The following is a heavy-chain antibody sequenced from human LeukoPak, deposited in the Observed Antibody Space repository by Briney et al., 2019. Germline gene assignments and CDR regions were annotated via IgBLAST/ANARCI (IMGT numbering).Heavy chain of an antibody. CDR3: AKSGLNRFDY. V-gene: IGHV3-23*01. Sequence: GGSLILSCAAYGFTFSSYAMSWVRQAHGNGMEWVSTFSGSGGSTHYADSVKGRFTISRDNSKNTLYLQMNSLRAEDTAVYYCAKSGLNRFDYWGQGTLVTVSS. D-gene: IGHD2-15*01. J-gene: IGHJ4*02. CDR2: FSGSGGST. CDR1: GFTFSSYA.